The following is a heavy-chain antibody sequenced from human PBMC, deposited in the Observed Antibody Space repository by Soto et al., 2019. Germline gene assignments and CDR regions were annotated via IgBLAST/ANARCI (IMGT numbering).Heavy chain of an antibody. V-gene: IGHV4-30-2*01. D-gene: IGHD6-13*01. CDR2: INHSGST. CDR1: GGSISSGGYS. Sequence: SETLSLTCAVSGGSISSGGYSWSWIRQPPGKGLEWIGYINHSGSTNYNPSLKSRVTISVDTSKNQFSLKLSSVTAADTAVYYCASGAAAGRAPFWLDPWGQGTLVTVSS. CDR3: ASGAAAGRAPFWLDP. J-gene: IGHJ5*02.